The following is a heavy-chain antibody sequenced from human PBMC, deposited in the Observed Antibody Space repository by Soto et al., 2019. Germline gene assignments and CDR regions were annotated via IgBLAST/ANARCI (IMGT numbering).Heavy chain of an antibody. D-gene: IGHD5-18*01. Sequence: QVQLQEPGPGLVKPSQTLSLTCTVSGGSISSGDDYGRWIRQPPGKGLEWIGYIYYSGSNYYNPSLKSRVTLSVDTSKHQFALKLSSVTAADTAVYYCARVDTAMAYDLDYWGQGTLVTVSS. CDR1: GGSISSGDDY. V-gene: IGHV4-30-4*01. CDR3: ARVDTAMAYDLDY. CDR2: IYYSGSN. J-gene: IGHJ4*02.